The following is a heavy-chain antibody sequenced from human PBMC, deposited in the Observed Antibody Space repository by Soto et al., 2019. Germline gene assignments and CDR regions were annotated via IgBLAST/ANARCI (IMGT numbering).Heavy chain of an antibody. CDR2: VKSKADGGTT. J-gene: IGHJ4*02. Sequence: QLVESGGGLVQPGGSLRLSCTASGFSFSDAWMSWVRQAPGKGLEWVGRVKSKADGGTTNYAAHVNGRFLVSRDDSQNRLYLEMTSLTIEDSGVYFCTTRGGHWGQGALVTVSS. V-gene: IGHV3-15*06. CDR3: TTRGGH. D-gene: IGHD6-25*01. CDR1: GFSFSDAW.